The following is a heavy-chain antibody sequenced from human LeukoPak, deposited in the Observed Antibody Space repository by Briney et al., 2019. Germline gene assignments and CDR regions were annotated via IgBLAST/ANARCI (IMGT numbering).Heavy chain of an antibody. Sequence: PGGSLRLSCAASGFSFSRYAMSWVRQAPGKGLEWVSAISGSGGSTYYADSVKGRFTISTDNSKNTLYLQINSLRAEDTAIYYCAKAPMEDSWYIHFDYWGQGTLVTVSS. CDR3: AKAPMEDSWYIHFDY. CDR1: GFSFSRYA. CDR2: ISGSGGST. J-gene: IGHJ4*02. V-gene: IGHV3-23*01. D-gene: IGHD6-13*01.